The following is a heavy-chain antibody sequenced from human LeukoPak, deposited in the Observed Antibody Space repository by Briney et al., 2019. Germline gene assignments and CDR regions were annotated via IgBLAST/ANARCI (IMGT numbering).Heavy chain of an antibody. Sequence: GGSLRLSCAASGFTFSSYGMHWVRQAPGKGLEGVAVIWYDGSNKYYADSVKGRFTISRDNSKNTLYLQMNSLRAEDTAVYYCAKDGGVVVIGDELDYWGQGTLVTVSS. J-gene: IGHJ4*02. V-gene: IGHV3-33*06. D-gene: IGHD3-22*01. CDR3: AKDGGVVVIGDELDY. CDR2: IWYDGSNK. CDR1: GFTFSSYG.